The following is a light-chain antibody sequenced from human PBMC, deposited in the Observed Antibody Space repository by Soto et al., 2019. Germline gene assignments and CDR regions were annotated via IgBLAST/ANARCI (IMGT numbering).Light chain of an antibody. J-gene: IGKJ1*01. V-gene: IGKV3-20*01. CDR2: GAS. CDR1: QSVSSSY. CDR3: QQYGSLHRT. Sequence: EIVLTQSPGTLSLSPGERATLSCRASQSVSSSYLDWYQQKPGQSPRLLIYGASSRATGIPDRFSGGGSGTDFALTISILEPEDFAVDYCQQYGSLHRTCGQGTEVVIK.